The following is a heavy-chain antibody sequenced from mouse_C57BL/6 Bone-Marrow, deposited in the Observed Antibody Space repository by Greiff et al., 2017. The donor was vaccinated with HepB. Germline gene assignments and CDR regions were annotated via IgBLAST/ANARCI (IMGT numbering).Heavy chain of an antibody. CDR3: ARSGYDYDVAY. CDR2: IYPRDGST. CDR1: GYTLTSYD. J-gene: IGHJ3*01. D-gene: IGHD2-4*01. V-gene: IGHV1-85*01. Sequence: QVQLQQSGPELVKPGASVKLSCKASGYTLTSYDINWVKQRPGQGLEWIGWIYPRDGSTKYNEKFKGKATLPVDTSSSTAYMELHSLTSEDSAVYFCARSGYDYDVAYWGQGTLVTVSA.